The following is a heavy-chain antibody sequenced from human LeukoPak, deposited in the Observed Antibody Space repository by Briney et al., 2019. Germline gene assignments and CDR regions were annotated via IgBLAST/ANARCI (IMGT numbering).Heavy chain of an antibody. V-gene: IGHV4-59*08. J-gene: IGHJ4*02. CDR2: ISHSGSA. Sequence: PSGTLSLTCTVSGGSISNYYWSWIWQPPGKGLEWIGYISHSGSANYNPSLKSRVTMSVDTSKNQFSLKLSSVTAADTAVYYCARQGSRWLGTFDYWGQGTLVTVSS. D-gene: IGHD6-13*01. CDR1: GGSISNYY. CDR3: ARQGSRWLGTFDY.